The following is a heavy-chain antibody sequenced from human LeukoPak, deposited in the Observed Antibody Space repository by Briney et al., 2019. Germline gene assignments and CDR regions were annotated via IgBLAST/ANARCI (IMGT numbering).Heavy chain of an antibody. J-gene: IGHJ3*02. Sequence: PGGSLRLSCAASGFTFSSYSMNWVRQAPGKGLEWVSYISSSSSTIYYADSVKGRFTISRDNAKNSLYLQMNSLRAEDTAVYYCARDENYIPNDDAFDIWGQGTMVTVSS. V-gene: IGHV3-48*04. D-gene: IGHD1-7*01. CDR3: ARDENYIPNDDAFDI. CDR2: ISSSSSTI. CDR1: GFTFSSYS.